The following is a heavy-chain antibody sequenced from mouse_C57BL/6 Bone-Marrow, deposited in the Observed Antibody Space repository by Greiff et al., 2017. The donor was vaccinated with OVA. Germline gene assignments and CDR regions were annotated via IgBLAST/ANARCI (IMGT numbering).Heavy chain of an antibody. V-gene: IGHV2-5*01. D-gene: IGHD1-1*01. CDR1: GFSLTSYG. Sequence: VQLQQSGPGLVQPSQSLSITCTVSGFSLTSYGVHWVRQSPGKGLEWLGVIWRGGSTDYNAAFMSRLSITKDNSKSQVFFKMNSLQADDTAIYYCAKRSGITTVRGWYFDVWGTGTTVTVSS. J-gene: IGHJ1*03. CDR2: IWRGGST. CDR3: AKRSGITTVRGWYFDV.